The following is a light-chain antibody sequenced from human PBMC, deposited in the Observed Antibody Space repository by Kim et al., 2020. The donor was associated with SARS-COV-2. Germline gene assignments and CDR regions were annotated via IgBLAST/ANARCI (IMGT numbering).Light chain of an antibody. V-gene: IGLV3-1*01. CDR2: QAS. Sequence: VPPGQTASVTCSGDKLGDKYACWYQQKPGQSPVLVIYQASKRPSGIPERFSGSNSGNTATLTISGTQAMDEADYYCQAWDSSIVVFGGGTQLTVL. J-gene: IGLJ2*01. CDR3: QAWDSSIVV. CDR1: KLGDKY.